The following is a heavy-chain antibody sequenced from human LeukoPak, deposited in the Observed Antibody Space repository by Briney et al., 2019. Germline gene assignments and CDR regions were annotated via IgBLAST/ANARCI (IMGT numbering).Heavy chain of an antibody. CDR1: GGSFSGYY. D-gene: IGHD6-13*01. J-gene: IGHJ5*02. CDR2: INHSGST. CDR3: AAGTS. Sequence: SETLSLTCAVYGGSFSGYYWSWIRQPPGKGLEWIGEINHSGSTNYNPSLKSRVTISVDTSKNQFSLKLSSVSAADTAVYYCAAGTSWGQGTLVTVSS. V-gene: IGHV4-34*01.